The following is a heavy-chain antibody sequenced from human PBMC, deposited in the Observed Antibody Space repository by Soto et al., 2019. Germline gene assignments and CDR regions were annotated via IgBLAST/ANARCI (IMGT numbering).Heavy chain of an antibody. CDR1: GGTFSRYA. CDR2: IIPFLGTA. D-gene: IGHD1-1*01. V-gene: IGHV1-69*01. Sequence: QVQLVQSVAEVKNPGSSVKVSCKAAGGTFSRYAISCVRQAPGQGLEWMGGIIPFLGTANYAQKFQGRVTMNADESTSTAYMQLSILRSDHTAVDYFARGTGTRGWFDPLGQGTLVTVS. CDR3: ARGTGTRGWFDP. J-gene: IGHJ5*02.